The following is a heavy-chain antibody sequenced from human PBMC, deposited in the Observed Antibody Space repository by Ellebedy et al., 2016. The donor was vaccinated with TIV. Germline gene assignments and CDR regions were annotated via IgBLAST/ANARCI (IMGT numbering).Heavy chain of an antibody. CDR2: ISGSGGST. V-gene: IGHV3-23*01. CDR3: VRLKSDQELLD. D-gene: IGHD1-26*01. J-gene: IGHJ4*02. CDR1: GFTFSSYG. Sequence: PGGSLRLSCAASGFTFSSYGMHWVRQAPGKGLEWVSAISGSGGSTYYADSVKGRFTISRDNSKNTLYLQMNSLRDEDTALYYCVRLKSDQELLDWGQGTLVTVSS.